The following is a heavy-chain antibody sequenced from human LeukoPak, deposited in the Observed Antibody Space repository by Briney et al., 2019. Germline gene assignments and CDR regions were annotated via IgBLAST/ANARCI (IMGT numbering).Heavy chain of an antibody. Sequence: SETLSLTCTVSGGSISSSSYYWGWIRQPPGKGLEWIGSIYYSGSTYYNPSLKSRVTISVDTSKNQFSLKLSSVTAADTAVYYCARVSGMVRGVIIEDYFDYWGQGTLVTVSS. D-gene: IGHD3-10*01. J-gene: IGHJ4*02. V-gene: IGHV4-39*07. CDR3: ARVSGMVRGVIIEDYFDY. CDR1: GGSISSSSYY. CDR2: IYYSGST.